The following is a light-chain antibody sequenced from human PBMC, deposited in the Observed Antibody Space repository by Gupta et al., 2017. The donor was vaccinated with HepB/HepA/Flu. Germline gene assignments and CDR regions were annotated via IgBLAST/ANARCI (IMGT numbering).Light chain of an antibody. V-gene: IGKV1-5*03. CDR2: KAS. Sequence: DNQMTQSPSTLSASVGDRVTITCRASQSVTNWLAWYQQKPGKAHNLLIYKASILESGVPSRFSGRASGTDFTLTISILQPDDFATYYCQKYDAYRLTFGRGTKVEI. CDR3: QKYDAYRLT. CDR1: QSVTNW. J-gene: IGKJ4*01.